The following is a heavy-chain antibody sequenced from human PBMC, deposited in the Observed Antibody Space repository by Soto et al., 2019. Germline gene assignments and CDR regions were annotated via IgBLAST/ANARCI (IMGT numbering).Heavy chain of an antibody. V-gene: IGHV4-59*11. CDR2: IYYNGNT. J-gene: IGHJ4*02. CDR1: GGSISNHY. D-gene: IGHD7-27*01. CDR3: TRANWYSEY. Sequence: QVQLQESGPGLVKPSETLSLTCSVSGGSISNHYWSWIRQPPGKGLEWIGYIYYNGNTNYNPSLKSRGTRSVDTSRNQISLKLTNVNAADRAVYYCTRANWYSEYWGQGTLVTVSS.